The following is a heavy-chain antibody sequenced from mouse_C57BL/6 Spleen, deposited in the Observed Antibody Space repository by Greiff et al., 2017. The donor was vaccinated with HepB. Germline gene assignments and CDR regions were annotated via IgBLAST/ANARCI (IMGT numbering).Heavy chain of an antibody. Sequence: EVKLVESVAELVRPGASVKLSCTASGFNIKNTYIHWVKQRPEQGLEWIGRIDPANGNTKYAPKFQGKATITADTSSNTAYLQLSSLTSEDTAIYYCARTDYYGSSWYFDVWGTGTTVTVSS. J-gene: IGHJ1*03. CDR1: GFNIKNTY. V-gene: IGHV14-3*01. CDR2: IDPANGNT. D-gene: IGHD1-1*01. CDR3: ARTDYYGSSWYFDV.